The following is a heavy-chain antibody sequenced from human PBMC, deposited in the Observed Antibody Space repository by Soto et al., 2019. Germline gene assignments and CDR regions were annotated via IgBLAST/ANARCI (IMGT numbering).Heavy chain of an antibody. CDR1: GGTFSSYA. J-gene: IGHJ6*02. CDR2: IIPIFGTA. D-gene: IGHD1-26*01. V-gene: IGHV1-69*13. CDR3: ASPPQYSGRHYSYYYGMDV. Sequence: ASVKVSCKASGGTFSSYAISWVRQAPGQGLEWMGGIIPIFGTANYAQKFQGRVTITADESTSTAYMELSSLRSEDTAVYYCASPPQYSGRHYSYYYGMDVWGQGTTVTVYS.